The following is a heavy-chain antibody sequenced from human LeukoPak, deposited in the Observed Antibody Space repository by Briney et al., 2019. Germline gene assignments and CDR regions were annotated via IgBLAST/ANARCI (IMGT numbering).Heavy chain of an antibody. Sequence: ASVKVSCKASGYTFTSYYMHWVRQAPGQGLEWMGWINPNSGGTNYAQKFQGRVTMTRDTSISIAYMELSRLRSDDTAVYYCARALIAAALDYWGQGTLVTVSS. CDR3: ARALIAAALDY. V-gene: IGHV1-2*02. CDR1: GYTFTSYY. D-gene: IGHD6-13*01. J-gene: IGHJ4*02. CDR2: INPNSGGT.